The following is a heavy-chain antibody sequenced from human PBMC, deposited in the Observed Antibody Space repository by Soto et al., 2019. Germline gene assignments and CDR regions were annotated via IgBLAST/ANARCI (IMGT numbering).Heavy chain of an antibody. D-gene: IGHD5-18*01. CDR1: GGTFSSYA. J-gene: IGHJ6*02. Sequence: GASVKVSCKASGGTFSSYAISWVRQAPGQGLEWMGGIIPIFGTANYAQKFQGRVTITADESTSTAYMELSSLRSEDTAVYYCARSVQPNYYYYGMDVWGQGTTVTVSS. CDR2: IIPIFGTA. V-gene: IGHV1-69*13. CDR3: ARSVQPNYYYYGMDV.